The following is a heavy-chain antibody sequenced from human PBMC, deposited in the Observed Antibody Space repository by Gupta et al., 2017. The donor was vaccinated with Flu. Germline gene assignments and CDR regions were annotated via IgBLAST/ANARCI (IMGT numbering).Heavy chain of an antibody. D-gene: IGHD1-7*01. V-gene: IGHV1-2*06. J-gene: IGHJ4*02. CDR2: INPNSGGT. Sequence: VRQAPGQGLEWMGRINPNSGGTNYAQKFQGRVTMTRDTSISTAYMELSRLRSDDTAVYYCARPSITGTTDDYWGQETLVTVSS. CDR3: ARPSITGTTDDY.